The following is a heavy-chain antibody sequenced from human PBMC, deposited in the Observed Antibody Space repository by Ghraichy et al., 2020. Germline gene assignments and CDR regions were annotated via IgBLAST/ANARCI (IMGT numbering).Heavy chain of an antibody. Sequence: GGSLRLSCAASGFTFSSYAMSWVRQAPGKGLEWVSGISGSGASTYYADSVKGRFTISRDNSKNTLYLQMNSLRADDTAVYYCAKWGHSSGYYDFDYWGQGTLVTVSS. J-gene: IGHJ4*02. CDR2: ISGSGAST. V-gene: IGHV3-23*01. CDR3: AKWGHSSGYYDFDY. D-gene: IGHD3-22*01. CDR1: GFTFSSYA.